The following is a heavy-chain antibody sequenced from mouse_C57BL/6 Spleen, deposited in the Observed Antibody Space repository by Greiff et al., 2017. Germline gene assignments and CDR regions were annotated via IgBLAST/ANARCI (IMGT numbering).Heavy chain of an antibody. Sequence: QVHVKQPGAELVKPGASVTMSCKASGYTFTSYWITWVKQRPGQGLEWIGDIYPGSGSTNYNEKFKSKATLTVDTSSSTAYMQLSSLTSEDSAVYYCAGTGYDYDGSFAYWGQGTLVTVSA. CDR2: IYPGSGST. J-gene: IGHJ3*01. CDR1: GYTFTSYW. V-gene: IGHV1-55*01. D-gene: IGHD2-4*01. CDR3: AGTGYDYDGSFAY.